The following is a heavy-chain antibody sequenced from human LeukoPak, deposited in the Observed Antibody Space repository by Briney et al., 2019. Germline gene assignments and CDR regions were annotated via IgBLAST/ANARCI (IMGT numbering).Heavy chain of an antibody. Sequence: GGSLRLSCAASGFTFSSYAMSWVRQAPGKGLEGVSAISGSGGSTYYADSVKGRFTISRDNSKNTLYLQMNSLRAEDTAVYYCAKEGISMIVVVIHDAFDIWGQGTMVTVSS. D-gene: IGHD3-22*01. CDR3: AKEGISMIVVVIHDAFDI. CDR2: ISGSGGST. J-gene: IGHJ3*02. V-gene: IGHV3-23*01. CDR1: GFTFSSYA.